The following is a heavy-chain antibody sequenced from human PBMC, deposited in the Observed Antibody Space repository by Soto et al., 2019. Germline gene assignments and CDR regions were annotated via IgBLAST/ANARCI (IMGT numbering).Heavy chain of an antibody. D-gene: IGHD3-3*01. CDR3: ARGKSNFFFQAEDGIRDTVPVSAFLLNRSSDL. Sequence: GKRLEWIGYINYSGSTNYNPSLKSRVTISVDTSKNQFYLKLSSVTAADTAVYYCARGKSNFFFQAEDGIRDTVPVSAFLLNRSSDL. V-gene: IGHV4-59*01. J-gene: IGHJ2*01. CDR2: INYSGST.